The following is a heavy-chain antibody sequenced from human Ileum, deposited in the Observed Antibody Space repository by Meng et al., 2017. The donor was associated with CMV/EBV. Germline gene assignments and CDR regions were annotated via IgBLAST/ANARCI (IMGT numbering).Heavy chain of an antibody. J-gene: IGHJ4*02. V-gene: IGHV3-23*01. CDR2: ISGSGGST. CDR3: TKVEAGITYPSR. D-gene: IGHD3-10*01. Sequence: GESLKISCAASGFTFSSYAMSWVRQAPGKGLEWVSAISGSGGSTYYADSVKGRFTISRDNSKNTLYLQMNSLRVEDTAVYYCTKVEAGITYPSRWGQGTLVTVSS. CDR1: GFTFSSYA.